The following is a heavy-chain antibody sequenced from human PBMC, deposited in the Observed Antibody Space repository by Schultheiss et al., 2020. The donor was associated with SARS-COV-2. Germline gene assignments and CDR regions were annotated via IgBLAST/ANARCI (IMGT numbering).Heavy chain of an antibody. CDR3: ARGLYYYDSSGYPRGVYFQH. D-gene: IGHD3-22*01. Sequence: GGSLRLSCSASGFTFSIHGMHWVRQAPGKGLEWVAVIWYDGSNKYYADSVKGRFTISRDNSKNTLYLQMNSLRAEDTAVYYCARGLYYYDSSGYPRGVYFQHWGQGTLVTVSS. J-gene: IGHJ1*01. CDR2: IWYDGSNK. V-gene: IGHV3-33*08. CDR1: GFTFSIHG.